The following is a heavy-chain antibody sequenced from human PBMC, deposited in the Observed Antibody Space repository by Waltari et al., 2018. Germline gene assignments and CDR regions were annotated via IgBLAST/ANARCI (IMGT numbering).Heavy chain of an antibody. CDR2: LYYGGST. CDR1: GGSISSSTYY. CDR3: ATTDLLNFDY. Sequence: QLQLQESGPGLLKSSETLSVTCTVSGGSISSSTYYWAWIRQPPGKGLEWVGSLYYGGSTYFNPSLKSRVTISVDTSKNQFSLKMTSVTAADTAVYYCATTDLLNFDYWGQGTLVTVSS. V-gene: IGHV4-39*01. J-gene: IGHJ4*02.